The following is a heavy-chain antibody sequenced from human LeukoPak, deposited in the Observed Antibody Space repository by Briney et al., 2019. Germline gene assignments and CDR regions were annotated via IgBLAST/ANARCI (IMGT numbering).Heavy chain of an antibody. CDR3: ARGVSSGWWYFDY. CDR2: IYYSGST. D-gene: IGHD6-19*01. J-gene: IGHJ4*02. Sequence: KTSETLSLTCTVSGGSISSYYWSWIRQPPGKGLEWIGYIYYSGSTNYNPSLKSRVTISVDTSKNQFSLKLSSVTAADTAVYYCARGVSSGWWYFDYWGQGTLVTVSS. V-gene: IGHV4-59*01. CDR1: GGSISSYY.